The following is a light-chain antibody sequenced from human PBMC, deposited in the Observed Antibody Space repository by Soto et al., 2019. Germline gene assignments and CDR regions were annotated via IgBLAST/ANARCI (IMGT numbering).Light chain of an antibody. Sequence: QSVLTQPPSVSGAPGQRVTISCTGSSSNIGAGYDVHWYQQLPGTAPKLLIYRNSNRPSGVPDRFSGSKSGTSASPAITGLQAEDEADYSCQSYDSSLSAVVFGGGTKLTVL. CDR3: QSYDSSLSAVV. CDR2: RNS. J-gene: IGLJ2*01. CDR1: SSNIGAGYD. V-gene: IGLV1-40*01.